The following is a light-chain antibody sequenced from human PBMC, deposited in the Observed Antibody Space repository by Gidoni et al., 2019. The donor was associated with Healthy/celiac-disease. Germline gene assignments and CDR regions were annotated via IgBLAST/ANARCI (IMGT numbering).Light chain of an antibody. Sequence: DIQMTQSPSSLSASVGDRVTITCRASQGISSYLNWYQQKPGKAPKLLLYAASSLQSGVPSKFSGSGSGTDFTLTISSLQPEDFATYYCQRSYSTLLTFXGXTKVEIK. V-gene: IGKV1-39*01. J-gene: IGKJ4*01. CDR3: QRSYSTLLT. CDR1: QGISSY. CDR2: AAS.